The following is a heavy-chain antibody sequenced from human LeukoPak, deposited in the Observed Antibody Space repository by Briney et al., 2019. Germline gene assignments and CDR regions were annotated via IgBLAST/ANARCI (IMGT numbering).Heavy chain of an antibody. CDR3: ARTYYDSGGNWFDP. CDR1: GGSISTYY. J-gene: IGHJ5*02. V-gene: IGHV4-59*01. CDR2: IYYNEST. D-gene: IGHD3-22*01. Sequence: SETLSLTCTVSGGSISTYYWSWIRQPVGKGLEWIGYIYYNESTNYNPSVRSRVTISADTSKNQFSLKLRSVTAADTAVYYCARTYYDSGGNWFDPWGQGTLVTVSS.